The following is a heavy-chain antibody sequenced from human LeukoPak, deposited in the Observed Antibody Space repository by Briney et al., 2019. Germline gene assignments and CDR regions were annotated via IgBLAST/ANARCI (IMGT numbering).Heavy chain of an antibody. J-gene: IGHJ4*02. CDR3: AKGIQLPGYFDY. CDR2: ISGSGDST. D-gene: IGHD5-18*01. Sequence: GGSLRLSCAASGFTFSSYAMSWVRQAPGKGLEWVSAISGSGDSTYYADSVKGRFTISRDNSKNTLYLQMNSLRAEDTAVYYCAKGIQLPGYFDYWGQGTLVTVSS. V-gene: IGHV3-23*01. CDR1: GFTFSSYA.